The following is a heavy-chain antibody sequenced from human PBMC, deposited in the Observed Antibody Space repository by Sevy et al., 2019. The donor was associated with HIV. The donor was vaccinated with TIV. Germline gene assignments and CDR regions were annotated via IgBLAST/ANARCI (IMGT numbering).Heavy chain of an antibody. CDR2: IYPGDSDT. J-gene: IGHJ6*02. V-gene: IGHV5-51*01. CDR1: GYKFTRYW. D-gene: IGHD6-13*01. Sequence: GESLKISCKGFGYKFTRYWIGWVRQMPGKGLEWMGFIYPGDSDTRYSPSFQGQVTISADKSISTAYLQWSSLKASDTAMYYCARVDLPPGIAAAGSYYGMDVWGQGTTVTVSS. CDR3: ARVDLPPGIAAAGSYYGMDV.